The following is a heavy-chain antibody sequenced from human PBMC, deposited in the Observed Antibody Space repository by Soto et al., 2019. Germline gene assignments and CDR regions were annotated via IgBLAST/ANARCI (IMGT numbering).Heavy chain of an antibody. Sequence: QVQLVQSGAEVKKPGASVKVSCKASGYTFTIYGIIWVRQAPGQGLEWMGWSSAYNGDTNYAQKYQGRVTMTTDTSTSTGYMELRSLRFDDTAVYYCARVGQFTGGVDSWGQGTLVTVSS. J-gene: IGHJ5*01. V-gene: IGHV1-18*04. CDR2: SSAYNGDT. D-gene: IGHD1-26*01. CDR1: GYTFTIYG. CDR3: ARVGQFTGGVDS.